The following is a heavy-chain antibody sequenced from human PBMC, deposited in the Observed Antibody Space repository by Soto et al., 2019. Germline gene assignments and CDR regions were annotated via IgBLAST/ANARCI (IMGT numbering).Heavy chain of an antibody. J-gene: IGHJ6*02. CDR2: IYNDGTT. V-gene: IGHV3-53*01. CDR1: GLPVAGSY. CDR3: VRPLPSGQTHARDV. Sequence: PXVSLRLSCVASGLPVAGSYMAWVRQAPGKGLEWASVIYNDGTTYYSQSVEGRFTISRDTSKNTLYLQMDRLRDEDTAVYYCVRPLPSGQTHARDVWGQGTTVTVSS. D-gene: IGHD3-10*01.